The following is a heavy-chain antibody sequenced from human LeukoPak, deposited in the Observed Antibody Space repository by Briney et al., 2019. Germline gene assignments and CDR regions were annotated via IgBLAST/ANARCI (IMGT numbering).Heavy chain of an antibody. CDR1: GFTFDDYT. V-gene: IGHV3-9*01. CDR3: ASRRDGYNH. D-gene: IGHD5-24*01. Sequence: PGGSLRLSCAASGFTFDDYTMHWVRQAPGKGLEWVSGISWNSGTMDYADSVKGRFTISRDNAKNSPYLQMNSLRAEDTALYYCASRRDGYNHWGQGTLVTVSS. CDR2: ISWNSGTM. J-gene: IGHJ4*02.